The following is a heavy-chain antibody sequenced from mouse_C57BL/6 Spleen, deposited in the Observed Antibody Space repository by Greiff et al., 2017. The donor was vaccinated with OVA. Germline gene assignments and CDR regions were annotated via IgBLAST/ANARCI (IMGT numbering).Heavy chain of an antibody. J-gene: IGHJ1*03. CDR2: IWRGGST. Sequence: VQGVESGPGLVQPSQSLSITCTVSGFSLTSYGVHWVRQSPGKGLEWLGVIWRGGSTDYNAAFMSRLSITKDNSKSQVFFKMNILQADDTAISDCATVIYYDYDEWYVGVGGTGTTVTVSS. D-gene: IGHD2-4*01. CDR3: ATVIYYDYDEWYVGV. V-gene: IGHV2-5*01. CDR1: GFSLTSYG.